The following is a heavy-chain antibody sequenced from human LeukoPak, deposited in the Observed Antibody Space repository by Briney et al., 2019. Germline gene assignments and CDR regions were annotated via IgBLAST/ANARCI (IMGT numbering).Heavy chain of an antibody. Sequence: SETLSLTCTVSGGSISSYYWSWIRQPPGKRLEWIGYIFYSGSTNYNPSLRSRVTISLDRSKNQFSLKLSSVTAADTAVYYCARDWKYSYGSLDYWGQGTLVTVSS. J-gene: IGHJ4*02. D-gene: IGHD5-18*01. CDR3: ARDWKYSYGSLDY. CDR2: IFYSGST. V-gene: IGHV4-59*12. CDR1: GGSISSYY.